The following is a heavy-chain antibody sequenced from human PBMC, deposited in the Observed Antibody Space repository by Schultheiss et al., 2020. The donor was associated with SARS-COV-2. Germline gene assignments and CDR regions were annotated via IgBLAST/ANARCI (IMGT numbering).Heavy chain of an antibody. Sequence: ASVKVSCKASGGPFSSYTISWVRQAPGQGLEWMGWINPNSGGTNYAQKLQGRVTMTTDTSTSTAYMELRSLRSDDTAVYYCAREQDSSSWYSGYYYGMDVWCQGSTVTVAS. J-gene: IGHJ6*02. CDR2: INPNSGGT. D-gene: IGHD6-13*01. CDR1: GGPFSSYT. CDR3: AREQDSSSWYSGYYYGMDV. V-gene: IGHV1-18*01.